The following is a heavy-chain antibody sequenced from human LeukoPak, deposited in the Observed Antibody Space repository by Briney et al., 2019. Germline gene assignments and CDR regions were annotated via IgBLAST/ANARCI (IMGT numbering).Heavy chain of an antibody. CDR2: INPDGSST. J-gene: IGHJ4*02. CDR1: GFTFSSYW. CDR3: ARGLAAAGNSFDY. Sequence: PGGSLRLSRAASGFTFSSYWMHWVRQAPGKGLVWVSRINPDGSSTRYADSVNGRFTISRDNAKNTLYLQMNSLRDEDTAVYYCARGLAAAGNSFDYWGQGTLVTVSS. D-gene: IGHD6-13*01. V-gene: IGHV3-74*01.